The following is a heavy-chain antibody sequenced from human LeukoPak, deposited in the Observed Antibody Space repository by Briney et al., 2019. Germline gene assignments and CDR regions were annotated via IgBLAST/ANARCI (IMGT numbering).Heavy chain of an antibody. D-gene: IGHD2-2*01. CDR1: GFAFSSYA. J-gene: IGHJ3*02. CDR2: ISYDGNNK. V-gene: IGHV3-30-3*02. CDR3: AKDIVVVPAARSAFDI. Sequence: GGSLRLSCAVSGFAFSSYAIHWVRQAPGKGLEWVAVISYDGNNKFYGDSVKGRFTISRDNSKNTLFLQMSSLRAEDTAVYYCAKDIVVVPAARSAFDIWGQGTMVTVSS.